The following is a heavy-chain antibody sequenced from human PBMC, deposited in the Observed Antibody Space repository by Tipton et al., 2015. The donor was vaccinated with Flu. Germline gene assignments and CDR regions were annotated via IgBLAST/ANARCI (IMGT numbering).Heavy chain of an antibody. D-gene: IGHD3-22*01. CDR2: INHSGST. V-gene: IGHV4-34*01. CDR1: GGSFSGYY. J-gene: IGHJ4*02. CDR3: ARGVRYYYDSSGYYCDY. Sequence: TLSLTCAVYGGSFSGYYWSWIRQPPGKGLEWIGEINHSGSTNYNPSLKSRVTISVDTSKNQFSLKLSSVTAADTAVYYCARGVRYYYDSSGYYCDYWGQGTLVTVSS.